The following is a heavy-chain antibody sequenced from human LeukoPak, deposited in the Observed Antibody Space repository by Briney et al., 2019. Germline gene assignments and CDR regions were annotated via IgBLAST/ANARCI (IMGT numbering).Heavy chain of an antibody. Sequence: GGSLRLSCAASGFTFSSYWMHWVRQAPGKGLVWVSRIKSDGSSTSYADSVKGRFTISRDNVKNTLYLQMNSLRAEDTAVYYCARDGSSWSNWLGPWGQGTLVTASS. J-gene: IGHJ5*02. V-gene: IGHV3-74*01. CDR2: IKSDGSST. CDR3: ARDGSSWSNWLGP. D-gene: IGHD6-13*01. CDR1: GFTFSSYW.